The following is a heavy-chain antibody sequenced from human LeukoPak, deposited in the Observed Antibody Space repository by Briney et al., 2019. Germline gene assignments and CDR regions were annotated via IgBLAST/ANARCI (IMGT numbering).Heavy chain of an antibody. D-gene: IGHD2-15*01. V-gene: IGHV3-23*01. CDR1: GFTFSNYA. CDR2: ISGSDGST. J-gene: IGHJ4*02. Sequence: GESLRLSCTASGFTFSNYAMSWVRQAPGKGLEWVSTISGSDGSTYYADSVKGRFTISRDNSKNTLYLQMNSLRVEDTAIYYCAKGRGYCTGGSCYSDYWGQGTLVTVSS. CDR3: AKGRGYCTGGSCYSDY.